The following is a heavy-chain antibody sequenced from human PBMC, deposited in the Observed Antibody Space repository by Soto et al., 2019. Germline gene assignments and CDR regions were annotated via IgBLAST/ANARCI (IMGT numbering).Heavy chain of an antibody. Sequence: QVQLVESGGGVVQPGRSLRLSCAASGFTFNNYGMHWVRQAPGKGLEWMAFISYDGGNKYYADSVEGRFTISRDNSKNTLFMQMNSLRDEDTAVYYGARSSTSRQIDAFDFWGQGKMVTVAA. CDR3: ARSSTSRQIDAFDF. CDR1: GFTFNNYG. D-gene: IGHD2-2*01. CDR2: ISYDGGNK. J-gene: IGHJ3*01. V-gene: IGHV3-33*01.